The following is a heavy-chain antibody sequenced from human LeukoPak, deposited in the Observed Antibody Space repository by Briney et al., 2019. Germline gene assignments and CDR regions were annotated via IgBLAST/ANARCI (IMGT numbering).Heavy chain of an antibody. J-gene: IGHJ4*02. CDR2: ISGSGGST. CDR3: AKELSRVGATTGDY. CDR1: GFTFSSYA. V-gene: IGHV3-23*01. D-gene: IGHD1-26*01. Sequence: GGSLRLPCAASGFTFSSYAMSWVRQAPGKGLEWVSAISGSGGSTYYADSVKGRFTISRDNSKNTLYLQMNSLRAEDTAVYYCAKELSRVGATTGDYSGQGTLVTVSS.